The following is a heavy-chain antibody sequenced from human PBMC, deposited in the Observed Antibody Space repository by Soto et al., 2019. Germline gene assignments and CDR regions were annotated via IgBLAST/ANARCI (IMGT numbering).Heavy chain of an antibody. V-gene: IGHV3-74*03. CDR3: KRVDGYTHPSDF. Sequence: PGGSLRLSCVASDFTFSNRWMHWVRQVPGKGLVWVSHINSDGSSTTYADSVKGRFTISRDNAKSSLYLQMNNLRVDDTALYFCKRVDGYTHPSDFWGQGTQVPVSS. J-gene: IGHJ4*02. D-gene: IGHD5-12*01. CDR2: INSDGSST. CDR1: DFTFSNRW.